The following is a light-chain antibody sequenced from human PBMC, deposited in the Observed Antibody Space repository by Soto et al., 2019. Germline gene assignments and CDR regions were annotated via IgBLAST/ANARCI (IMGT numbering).Light chain of an antibody. V-gene: IGLV2-23*01. J-gene: IGLJ1*01. CDR3: CSYAGSSTYV. CDR1: SSDVGRYNI. Sequence: QSALAQPASVSGSPGQSITVSCTGTSSDVGRYNIVSWYQQHPGKAPKLMIYEGSKRPSGVSNRFSGSKSGNTASLTISGLQAEDEADYYCCSYAGSSTYVLGTGNKVTVL. CDR2: EGS.